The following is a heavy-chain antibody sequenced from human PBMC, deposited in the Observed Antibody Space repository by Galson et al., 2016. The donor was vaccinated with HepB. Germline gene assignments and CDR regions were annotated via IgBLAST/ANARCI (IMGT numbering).Heavy chain of an antibody. CDR3: ASSIRRAFVI. CDR1: GFTLSSND. J-gene: IGHJ3*02. Sequence: SLRLSCAVSGFTLSSNDMSWVRQAPGKGLEWVSLLYSGGNTYFADSVRGRFHISRDISNNTLYLQMNRLTTEDTAVYYCASSIRRAFVIWGRGTMVTVSS. V-gene: IGHV3-53*01. CDR2: LYSGGNT. D-gene: IGHD3-16*01.